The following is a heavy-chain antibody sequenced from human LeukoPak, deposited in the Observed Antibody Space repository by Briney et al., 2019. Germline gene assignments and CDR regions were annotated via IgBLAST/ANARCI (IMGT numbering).Heavy chain of an antibody. CDR2: IYYSGST. CDR1: GGSISSYY. D-gene: IGHD3-9*01. Sequence: SETLSLTCTVSGGSISSYYWSWIRQPPGKGLEWIGYIYYSGSTNYNPSLKSRVTISVDTSKNQFSLKLSSVTAADTAVFYCARYRLRYFDWTHWGRGTLVTVSS. J-gene: IGHJ4*02. V-gene: IGHV4-59*12. CDR3: ARYRLRYFDWTH.